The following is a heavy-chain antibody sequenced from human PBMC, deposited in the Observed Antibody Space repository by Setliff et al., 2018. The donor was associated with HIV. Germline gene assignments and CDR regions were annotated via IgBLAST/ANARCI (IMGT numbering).Heavy chain of an antibody. CDR2: IYYSGAT. CDR3: ASGRGAKAGYDYFGS. Sequence: SETLSLTCTVSGGSISSGSYYWSWIRQLPGKGLEWIGYIYYSGATYYNPSLKNRVTISLDTSKSQFSLKLTSVTAADTALYYCASGRGAKAGYDYFGSWGQGTLVTVSS. D-gene: IGHD5-12*01. CDR1: GGSISSGSYY. J-gene: IGHJ4*02. V-gene: IGHV4-31*03.